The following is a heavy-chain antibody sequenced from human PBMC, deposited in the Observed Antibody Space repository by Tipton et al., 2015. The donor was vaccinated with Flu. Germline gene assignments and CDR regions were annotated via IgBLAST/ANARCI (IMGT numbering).Heavy chain of an antibody. J-gene: IGHJ3*02. Sequence: TLSLTCTISGAAINSYYWSWIRQPPGKGLEWIGYSYYSGSTSYNPSLKSRVSISVDTSKKQISLKLSSVTAADTAVYYCAREDFWSGPRSFDIWGQGTMVTVSS. D-gene: IGHD3-3*01. V-gene: IGHV4-59*01. CDR1: GAAINSYY. CDR2: SYYSGST. CDR3: AREDFWSGPRSFDI.